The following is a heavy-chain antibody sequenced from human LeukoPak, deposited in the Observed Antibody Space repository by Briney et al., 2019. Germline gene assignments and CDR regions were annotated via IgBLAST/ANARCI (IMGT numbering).Heavy chain of an antibody. V-gene: IGHV3-48*03. J-gene: IGHJ6*04. CDR3: ARVVGGYDVFTGRSSYFYGMDV. CDR2: ISGGGDIL. CDR1: GFTFNTYE. D-gene: IGHD3-9*01. Sequence: GGSLRLSCAASGFTFNTYEMNWVRQAPGKGLEWVSYISGGGDILYYADSLKGRFTNSRDNAKNSLYLQLNSLRAEDTALYYCARVVGGYDVFTGRSSYFYGMDVWGKGTTVTVSS.